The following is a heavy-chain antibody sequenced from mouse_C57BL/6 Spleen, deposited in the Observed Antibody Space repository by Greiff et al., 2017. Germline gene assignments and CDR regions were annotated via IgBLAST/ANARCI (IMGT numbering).Heavy chain of an antibody. CDR1: GYTFTDYY. CDR3: ARRGTGTAWYFDV. CDR2: IFPGSGST. D-gene: IGHD4-1*01. V-gene: IGHV1-75*01. Sequence: VQLQESGPELVKPGASVKISCKASGYTFTDYYINWVKQRPGQGLEWIGWIFPGSGSTYYNEKFKGKATLTVDKSSSTAYMLLSSLTSEDSAVYFCARRGTGTAWYFDVWGTGTTVTVSS. J-gene: IGHJ1*03.